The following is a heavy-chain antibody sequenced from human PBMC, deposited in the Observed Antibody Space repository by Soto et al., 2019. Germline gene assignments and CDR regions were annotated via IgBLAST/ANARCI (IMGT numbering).Heavy chain of an antibody. CDR2: IYWDDDK. D-gene: IGHD2-2*01. J-gene: IGHJ5*02. Sequence: QITLKESGPTLVKPTQTLTLTCTFSGFSLSTSGVGVGWIRQPPGKALEWLALIYWDDDKRYSPSLKSRLTITKDTSKNQVVLTMTNIDPVDTATYYCAHVGYCISFSCTKWFDPWGQGTLVTVSS. V-gene: IGHV2-5*02. CDR1: GFSLSTSGVG. CDR3: AHVGYCISFSCTKWFDP.